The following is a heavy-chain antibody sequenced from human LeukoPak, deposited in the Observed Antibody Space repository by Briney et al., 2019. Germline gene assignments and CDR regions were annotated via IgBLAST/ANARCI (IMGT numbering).Heavy chain of an antibody. CDR2: IHTSGST. CDR1: GYSISSGYY. J-gene: IGHJ4*02. D-gene: IGHD3-22*01. CDR3: AREGHYYDDNSGYYPFDY. Sequence: SETLSLTCTVSGYSISSGYYWSWIRQPAGKGLEWIGRIHTSGSTNYNPSLKSRATISGDTSNNQVSVKLTSVTAADTAMYYCAREGHYYDDNSGYYPFDYWGQGALVTVSS. V-gene: IGHV4-61*02.